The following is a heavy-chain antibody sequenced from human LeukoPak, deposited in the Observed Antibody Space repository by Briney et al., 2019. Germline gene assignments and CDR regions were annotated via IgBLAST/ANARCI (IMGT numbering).Heavy chain of an antibody. J-gene: IGHJ4*02. CDR3: ARTGYSSGWYPPHFDY. CDR2: IKPDGSEK. CDR1: GFTFSNYW. V-gene: IGHV3-7*03. Sequence: GGSLRLSCAASGFTFSNYWMSWVRQAPGKGLEWVANIKPDGSEKFYVDSVKGRFTISRDNSKNTLYLQMNSLRAEDTAVYYCARTGYSSGWYPPHFDYWGQGTLVTVSS. D-gene: IGHD6-19*01.